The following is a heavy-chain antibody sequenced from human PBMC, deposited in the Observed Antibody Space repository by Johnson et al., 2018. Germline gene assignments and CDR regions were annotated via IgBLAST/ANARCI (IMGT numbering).Heavy chain of an antibody. CDR1: GYTFTSYD. CDR2: MNPNSGNT. V-gene: IGHV1-8*01. Sequence: QLVQSGAEVKKPGASVKVSCKASGYTFTSYDINWVRQATGQGREWMGWMNPNSGNTGYAQKFQGRVTMTRNTSISTAYMELSRLRPEDTAVYYCARGRRIVATSDYYYYMDVWGKGTTVTVSS. J-gene: IGHJ6*03. CDR3: ARGRRIVATSDYYYYMDV. D-gene: IGHD5-12*01.